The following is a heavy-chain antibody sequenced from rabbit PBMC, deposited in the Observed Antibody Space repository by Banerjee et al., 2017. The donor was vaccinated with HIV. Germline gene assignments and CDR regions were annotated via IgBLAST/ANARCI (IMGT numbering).Heavy chain of an antibody. J-gene: IGHJ4*01. CDR3: ARESGSDYYFDL. CDR1: GFSFSSSYY. Sequence: QSLEESGGDLVKPGASLTLTCTASGFSFSSSYYMCWVRQAPGKGLEWIACIFTGSSGSTYYASWAKGRFTISRTSSTTVTLQLTSLTAADTATYLCARESGSDYYFDLWGQGTLVTVS. D-gene: IGHD4-2*01. CDR2: IFTGSSGST. V-gene: IGHV1S40*01.